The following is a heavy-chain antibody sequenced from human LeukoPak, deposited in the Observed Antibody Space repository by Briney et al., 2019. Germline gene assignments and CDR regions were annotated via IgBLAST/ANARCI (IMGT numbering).Heavy chain of an antibody. CDR3: ARDTVAGHPFDY. D-gene: IGHD4-23*01. V-gene: IGHV1-69*01. J-gene: IGHJ4*02. Sequence: VSFMCSLCTHLNYAMNELRPPGAREGAGMGGIIPIFGTANYAQKFQGRVTITADESTSTAYMELSSLRSEDTAVYYCARDTVAGHPFDYWGQGTLVTVSS. CDR1: LCTHLNYA. CDR2: IIPIFGTA.